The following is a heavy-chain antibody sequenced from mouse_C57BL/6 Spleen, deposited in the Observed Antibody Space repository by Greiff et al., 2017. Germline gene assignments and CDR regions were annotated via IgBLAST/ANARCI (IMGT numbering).Heavy chain of an antibody. Sequence: QVQLQQPGAELVMPGASVKLSCKASGYTFTSYWMHWVKQRPGQGLEWIGEIDPSDSYTNYNQKFKGKSTLTVDKSSSTAYMQLSSLTSEDSAVYYCARGRITTAYYAMDYWGQGTSLTVSS. CDR2: IDPSDSYT. J-gene: IGHJ4*01. CDR3: ARGRITTAYYAMDY. V-gene: IGHV1-69*01. CDR1: GYTFTSYW. D-gene: IGHD2-4*01.